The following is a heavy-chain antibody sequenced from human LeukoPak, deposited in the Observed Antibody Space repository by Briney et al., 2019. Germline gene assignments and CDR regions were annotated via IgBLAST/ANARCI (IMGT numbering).Heavy chain of an antibody. V-gene: IGHV3-23*01. J-gene: IGHJ3*02. D-gene: IGHD5-12*01. Sequence: PGGSLRLSCAASGFTFSSYAMSWVRQAPGKGLEWVSAISGSGGSTYYADSVKGRFTISRDNSKNTLYLQMNSLRAEDTAVYYCAKVRSYSGYVPGAFDIWGQGTMATVSS. CDR2: ISGSGGST. CDR3: AKVRSYSGYVPGAFDI. CDR1: GFTFSSYA.